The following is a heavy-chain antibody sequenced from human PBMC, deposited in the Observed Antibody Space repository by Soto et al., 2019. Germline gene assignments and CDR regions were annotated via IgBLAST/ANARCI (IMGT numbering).Heavy chain of an antibody. CDR3: AGLYPYESSGYHLNY. CDR1: GGSFSGYY. CDR2: INHSEST. D-gene: IGHD3-22*01. Sequence: SETLSLTCAVYGGSFSGYYWSWIRQPPGKGLEWIGEINHSESTNYNPSLNSRVTISVDTSKNQFSLKLSSVTAADTAVFYCAGLYPYESSGYHLNYWGQGALVTVSS. V-gene: IGHV4-34*01. J-gene: IGHJ4*02.